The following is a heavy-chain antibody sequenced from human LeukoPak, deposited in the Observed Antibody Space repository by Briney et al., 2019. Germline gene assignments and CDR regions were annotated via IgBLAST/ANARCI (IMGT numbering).Heavy chain of an antibody. J-gene: IGHJ4*02. Sequence: GRSLRLSCAASGFTFSSYGMHWVRQAPGKGLEWVAVISYDGSNKYYADSVKGRFTISRDNSKNTLYLQMNSLRAEDTAVYYCARANYCSSNTCYFDYWGQGTLVTVSS. V-gene: IGHV3-30*03. CDR2: ISYDGSNK. D-gene: IGHD2-2*01. CDR1: GFTFSSYG. CDR3: ARANYCSSNTCYFDY.